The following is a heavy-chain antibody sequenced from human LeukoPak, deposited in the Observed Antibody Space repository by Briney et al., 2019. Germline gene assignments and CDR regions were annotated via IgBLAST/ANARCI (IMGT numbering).Heavy chain of an antibody. CDR2: IYHSGST. J-gene: IGHJ4*02. V-gene: IGHV4-30-2*01. Sequence: SETLSLTCTVSGGSIDSSNYYSWIRQPPGKGLEWTGYIYHSGSTYYNPSLKSRVTISVDMSKNHFSLKLNSVTAADTAVYYCARVGDFWSGYYIDYWGQGTLVTVSS. CDR3: ARVGDFWSGYYIDY. CDR1: GGSIDSSNYY. D-gene: IGHD3-3*01.